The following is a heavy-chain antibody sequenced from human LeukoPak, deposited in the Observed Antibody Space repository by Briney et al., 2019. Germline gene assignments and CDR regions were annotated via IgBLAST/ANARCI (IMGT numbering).Heavy chain of an antibody. D-gene: IGHD3-3*01. CDR2: ISSSGSTI. J-gene: IGHJ5*02. Sequence: GGSLRLSCAASGFTFSDYYMSWIRQAPGKGLEWVSYISSSGSTIYYADSVKGRFTISRDNAKSSLYLQMNSLRAEDTAVYYCARDVYDFWSGTIDPWGQGTLVTVSS. CDR3: ARDVYDFWSGTIDP. V-gene: IGHV3-11*01. CDR1: GFTFSDYY.